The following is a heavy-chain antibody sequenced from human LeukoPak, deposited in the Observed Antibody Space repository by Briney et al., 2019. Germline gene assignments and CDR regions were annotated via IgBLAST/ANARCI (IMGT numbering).Heavy chain of an antibody. CDR3: ALESLGPFGSGMTGVDY. Sequence: PGGSLRLSCAASGFTFSSYAMSWVRQAPGKGLEWVSAISGSGGSTYYADSVKGRFTISRDNSKNTLYLQMNSLRAEDTAVYYCALESLGPFGSGMTGVDYWGQGTLVTVSS. J-gene: IGHJ4*02. CDR1: GFTFSSYA. V-gene: IGHV3-23*01. D-gene: IGHD3-10*01. CDR2: ISGSGGST.